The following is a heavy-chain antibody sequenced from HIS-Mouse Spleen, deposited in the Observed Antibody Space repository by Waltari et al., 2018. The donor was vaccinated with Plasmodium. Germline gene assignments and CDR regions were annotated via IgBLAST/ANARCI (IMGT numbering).Heavy chain of an antibody. CDR1: GGSFSGYY. Sequence: QVQLQQWGAGLLKPSETLSLTCAVYGGSFSGYYWSWIRQPPGKGLEWIGEINHSGRTNDNPSLKSRVTISVDRSKNQFSRKLSSVTAADTAVYYCASSGSGSYYYWGQGTLVTVSS. CDR2: INHSGRT. J-gene: IGHJ4*02. V-gene: IGHV4-34*01. CDR3: ASSGSGSYYY. D-gene: IGHD3-10*01.